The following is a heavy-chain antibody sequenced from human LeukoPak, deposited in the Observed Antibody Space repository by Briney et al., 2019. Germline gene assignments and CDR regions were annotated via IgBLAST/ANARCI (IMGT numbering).Heavy chain of an antibody. D-gene: IGHD1-1*01. Sequence: PGRSLGLSCAASGFTFNTYAMHWVRQAPGKGLEWVAVISYDGSTKYYADSVKGRFTISRDNSKNTVYLQMDSLRPEDTAVCYCARARGTTGTTRIAFDIWGKGTMVTASS. V-gene: IGHV3-30-3*01. CDR1: GFTFNTYA. J-gene: IGHJ3*02. CDR2: ISYDGSTK. CDR3: ARARGTTGTTRIAFDI.